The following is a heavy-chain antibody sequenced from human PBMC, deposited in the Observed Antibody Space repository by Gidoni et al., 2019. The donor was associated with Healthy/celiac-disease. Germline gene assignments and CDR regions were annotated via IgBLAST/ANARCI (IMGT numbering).Heavy chain of an antibody. D-gene: IGHD6-19*01. CDR3: ARELIAVAGNDAFDI. CDR2: INPNSGGT. V-gene: IGHV1-2*06. Sequence: QVQLVQSGAEVKKPGASVKVSCKASGYTFTGYYMHWVRQAPGQGLEWMGRINPNSGGTNYAQKFQGRVTMTRDTSISTAYMELSRLRSDDTAVYYCARELIAVAGNDAFDIWGQGTMVTVSS. CDR1: GYTFTGYY. J-gene: IGHJ3*02.